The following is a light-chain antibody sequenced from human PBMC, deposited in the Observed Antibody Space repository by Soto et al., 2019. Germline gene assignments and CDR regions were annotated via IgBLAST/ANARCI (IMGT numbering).Light chain of an antibody. CDR3: QSYDSSLSGGVV. V-gene: IGLV1-40*01. J-gene: IGLJ2*01. CDR1: SSNIGAGYD. CDR2: GNN. Sequence: QPVLTQPPSVSGAPGQRVTISCTGSSSNIGAGYDVHWYQQLPGTAPKLLIYGNNNRPSGVPDRFSGSKSGTSASLAITGLQAEDEADYYCQSYDSSLSGGVVFGGGTKLTVL.